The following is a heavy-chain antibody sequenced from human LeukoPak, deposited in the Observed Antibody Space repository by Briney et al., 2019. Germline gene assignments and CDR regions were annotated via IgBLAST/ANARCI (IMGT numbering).Heavy chain of an antibody. Sequence: GGSLRLSCVASGLAFRNHWMSWVRQAPGKGLEWVANIHPDGASAKNYVDSVKGRFTISRDNAKNSLYLQMNNLRADDTAVYYCASTYCALGGQGTLVTVSS. CDR3: ASTYCAL. V-gene: IGHV3-7*01. CDR2: IHPDGASAK. J-gene: IGHJ1*01. D-gene: IGHD2-21*02. CDR1: GLAFRNHW.